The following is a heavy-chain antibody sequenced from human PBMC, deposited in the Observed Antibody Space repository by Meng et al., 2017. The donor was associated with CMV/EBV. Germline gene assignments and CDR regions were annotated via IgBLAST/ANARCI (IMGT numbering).Heavy chain of an antibody. CDR1: GFRFSYYG. CDR3: AKAPQMFLEWLFIDY. Sequence: GESLKISCAASGFRFSYYGMHWVRQAPGKGLEWVAFVHYGGGTKYYADSVKGRFTISRDNSKNTLYLQMNSLRPDDTAVYYCAKAPQMFLEWLFIDYWGQGTLVTVSS. V-gene: IGHV3-30*02. D-gene: IGHD3-3*01. J-gene: IGHJ4*02. CDR2: VHYGGGTK.